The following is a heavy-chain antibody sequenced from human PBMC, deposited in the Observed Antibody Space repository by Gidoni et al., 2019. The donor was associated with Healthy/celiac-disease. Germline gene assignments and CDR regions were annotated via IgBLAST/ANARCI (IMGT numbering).Heavy chain of an antibody. Sequence: QVQLVESGGGVVQPGRSLRLSCAASGFTFSSYGMHWVLQAPGKGLEWVAVIWYDGSNKDYADSVKGRFTISRDNSKNTLYLQMNSLRAEDTAVYYCARATSSGYPGDAFDIWGQGTMVTVSS. CDR2: IWYDGSNK. J-gene: IGHJ3*02. D-gene: IGHD3-22*01. V-gene: IGHV3-33*01. CDR3: ARATSSGYPGDAFDI. CDR1: GFTFSSYG.